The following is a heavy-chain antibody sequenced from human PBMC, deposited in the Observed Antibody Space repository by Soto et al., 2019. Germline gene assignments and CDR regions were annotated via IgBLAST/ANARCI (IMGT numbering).Heavy chain of an antibody. J-gene: IGHJ5*02. CDR3: AKDAVPYNGEWDWFDL. CDR1: GFTFKNYA. CDR2: IGGSGSSA. V-gene: IGHV3-23*01. D-gene: IGHD3-10*01. Sequence: EVQLLESGGGLVQPGGSLRLSCAASGFTFKNYAMTWVRQAPGKGMEWVSSIGGSGSSAHYADSVKGRFTVSRDDSKNTLYLQMSGLSVGDTALYYCAKDAVPYNGEWDWFDLWGQGTLVTVSS.